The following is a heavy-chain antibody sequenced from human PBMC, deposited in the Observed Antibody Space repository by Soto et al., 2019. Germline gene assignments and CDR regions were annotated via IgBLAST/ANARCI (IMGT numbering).Heavy chain of an antibody. CDR3: ARDSSGWYKFDY. D-gene: IGHD6-19*01. J-gene: IGHJ4*02. Sequence: GGSLRLSCVASGFTFSDYAMDWVRQAPGKGLEWVTVISRDGTNKYYADSVKGRFTISRDNSKNTLYLQMNSLTVEGTALYYCARDSSGWYKFDYWGQGTVVTVSS. CDR1: GFTFSDYA. V-gene: IGHV3-30-3*01. CDR2: ISRDGTNK.